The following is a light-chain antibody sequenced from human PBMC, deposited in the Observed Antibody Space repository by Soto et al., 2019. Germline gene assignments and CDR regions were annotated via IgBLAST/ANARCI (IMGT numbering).Light chain of an antibody. CDR2: GAS. V-gene: IGKV3-20*01. CDR1: HSVGASY. Sequence: EMVMTQAPATLSVSQGERATLSCRASHSVGASYLAWYQQQPAQAPSSLISGASSSAASSIDGSSGSGGGANFTTISSIRVDDDVAVYYYQQYGSSSWTFGQGTKVDIK. J-gene: IGKJ1*01. CDR3: QQYGSSSWT.